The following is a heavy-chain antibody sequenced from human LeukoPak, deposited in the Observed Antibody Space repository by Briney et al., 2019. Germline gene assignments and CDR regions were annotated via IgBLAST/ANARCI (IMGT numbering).Heavy chain of an antibody. Sequence: GGSLRLSCAASGFTFSIYSMNWVRQAPGKGLESISYISSGGSTIYYADSVKGRFTISRDIAKNSLYLQMNNLRAEDTAIYYCASGRLGELSSFDYWGQGTLVAVSS. CDR3: ASGRLGELSSFDY. CDR1: GFTFSIYS. D-gene: IGHD3-16*02. V-gene: IGHV3-48*01. CDR2: ISSGGSTI. J-gene: IGHJ4*02.